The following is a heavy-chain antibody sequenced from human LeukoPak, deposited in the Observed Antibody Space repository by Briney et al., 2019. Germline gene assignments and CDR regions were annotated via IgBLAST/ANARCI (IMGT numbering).Heavy chain of an antibody. J-gene: IGHJ4*02. CDR1: GFTFSSYS. V-gene: IGHV3-21*01. Sequence: PGGSLRLSCAASGFTFSSYSMNWVRQAPGKGLEWVSSISSSSSYIYYADSVKGRYTISRDNAKNSLYLQMNSLRAEDTAVYYCASYGYCSSTSCHNFDYWGQGTLVTVSS. CDR2: ISSSSSYI. CDR3: ASYGYCSSTSCHNFDY. D-gene: IGHD2-2*02.